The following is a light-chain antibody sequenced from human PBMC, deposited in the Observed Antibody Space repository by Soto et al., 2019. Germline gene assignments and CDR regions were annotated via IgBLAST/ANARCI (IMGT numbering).Light chain of an antibody. J-gene: IGKJ1*01. CDR3: QQYNGYSRT. V-gene: IGKV1-5*01. CDR1: QSLSGW. CDR2: DVS. Sequence: DIQMTQSPSTLSASVGDRVTITCRASQSLSGWLAWYQQKPGKAPYLLISDVSSLERGVPSRFSGSGSGTEFTLTISSMQPDDFATFYCQQYNGYSRTFGQGTKVDIK.